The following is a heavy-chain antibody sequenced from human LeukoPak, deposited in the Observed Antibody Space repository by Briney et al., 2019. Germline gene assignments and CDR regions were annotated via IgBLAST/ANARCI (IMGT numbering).Heavy chain of an antibody. D-gene: IGHD4-17*01. CDR3: ARETTVNAFDI. CDR2: IKQDGSEE. CDR1: GFTFSSYW. V-gene: IGHV3-7*01. Sequence: GGSLRLSCAASGFTFSSYWMSWVRQAPGKGLEWVANIKQDGSEEYYVDSVKGRFTISRDNAKNSLYLQMNSLRAEDTAVYYCARETTVNAFDIWGQGTMVTVSS. J-gene: IGHJ3*02.